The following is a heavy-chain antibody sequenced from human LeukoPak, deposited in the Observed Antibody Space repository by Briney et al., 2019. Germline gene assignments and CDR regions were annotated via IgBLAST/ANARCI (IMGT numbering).Heavy chain of an antibody. CDR3: ARDGWELGDY. D-gene: IGHD3-10*01. CDR2: IYYSGIT. CDR1: GGSISGSSYY. Sequence: SETLSLTCTVSGGSISGSSYYWGWIRQAPGKGLEWIGSIYYSGITHYNPSLKSRVTVSVDMPTNQFSLRLSSVTAADTAVYYCARDGWELGDYWGQGTLVTVSS. J-gene: IGHJ4*02. V-gene: IGHV4-39*07.